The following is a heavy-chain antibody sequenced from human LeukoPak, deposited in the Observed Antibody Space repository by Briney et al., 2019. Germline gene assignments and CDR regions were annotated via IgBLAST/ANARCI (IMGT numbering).Heavy chain of an antibody. J-gene: IGHJ4*02. CDR2: IRYDASNK. CDR1: GFTFSSYG. CDR3: VKDPTYDSSGYYWYYFDY. Sequence: GGSLRLSCAASGFTFSSYGMHWVRQAPGKGLEWVAFIRYDASNKYYADSVKGRSTISRDNSKNTLYLQMNSLRAEDTAVYYCVKDPTYDSSGYYWYYFDYWGQGTLVTVSS. D-gene: IGHD3-22*01. V-gene: IGHV3-30*02.